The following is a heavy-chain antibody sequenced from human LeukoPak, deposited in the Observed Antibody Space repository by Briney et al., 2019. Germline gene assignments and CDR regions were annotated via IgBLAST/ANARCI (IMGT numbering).Heavy chain of an antibody. Sequence: ASVKVSCKASGYTFTSNFIHWVRQAPGQGLEWMGIINPSGGSTSYAQKFQGRVTMTRDTSTSTVYMELSSLRSEDTAVYYCASDSSKSSLADPWGQGTLVTVSS. CDR1: GYTFTSNF. CDR2: INPSGGST. V-gene: IGHV1-46*01. D-gene: IGHD2-2*01. CDR3: ASDSSKSSLADP. J-gene: IGHJ5*02.